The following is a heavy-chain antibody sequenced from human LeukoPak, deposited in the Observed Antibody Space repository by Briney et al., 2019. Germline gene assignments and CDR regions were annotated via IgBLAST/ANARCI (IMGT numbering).Heavy chain of an antibody. CDR3: AIYSSSFPSHLDC. Sequence: PGGSLRLSCAVSGFTVSSYYLSWVRQAPGQGLEWVSLLYCSGITFYEASVQGRFTISRDTSKNTLSLQLNSVSAEDTAVYYCAIYSSSFPSHLDCWGQGALATVSS. J-gene: IGHJ4*02. CDR2: LYCSGIT. V-gene: IGHV3-53*01. D-gene: IGHD2-21*01. CDR1: GFTVSSYY.